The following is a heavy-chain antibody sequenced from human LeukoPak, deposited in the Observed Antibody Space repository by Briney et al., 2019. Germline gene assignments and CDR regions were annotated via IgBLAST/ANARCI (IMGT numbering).Heavy chain of an antibody. D-gene: IGHD3-9*01. Sequence: GGSLRLSCAASGFTVSSNYMSWVRQAPGKGLEWVSAISGSGGSTYYADSVKGRFTISRDNSKNTLYLQMNSLRAEDTAVYYCAKAYYDILTGPNYFDYWGQGTLVTVSS. V-gene: IGHV3-23*01. J-gene: IGHJ4*02. CDR2: ISGSGGST. CDR3: AKAYYDILTGPNYFDY. CDR1: GFTVSSNY.